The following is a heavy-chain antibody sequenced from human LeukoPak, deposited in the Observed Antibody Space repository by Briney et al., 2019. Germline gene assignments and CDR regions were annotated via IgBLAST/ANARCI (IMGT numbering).Heavy chain of an antibody. CDR1: GFTFSSYS. J-gene: IGHJ4*02. Sequence: GGSLRLSCAASGFTFSSYSMNWVRQAPGKGLEWVSYISSSSSTIYYADSVKGRFTISRDNAKNSLYLQMNSLKTEDTAVYYCTTDLGSGKLFGYWGQGTLVTVSS. D-gene: IGHD1-26*01. CDR3: TTDLGSGKLFGY. V-gene: IGHV3-48*01. CDR2: ISSSSSTI.